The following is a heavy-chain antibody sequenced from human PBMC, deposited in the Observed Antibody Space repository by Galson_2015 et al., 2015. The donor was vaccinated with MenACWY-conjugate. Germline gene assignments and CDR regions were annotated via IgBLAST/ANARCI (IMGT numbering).Heavy chain of an antibody. CDR3: ARGLWLGH. V-gene: IGHV4-39*01. CDR1: GGSISSSSYY. D-gene: IGHD6-19*01. J-gene: IGHJ4*02. CDR2: IYYSGST. Sequence: SETLSLTCTVSGGSISSSSYYWGWIRQPPGKGLEWIGSIYYSGSTYYNPSLESRVTISVDTSKNQFSLKLSSVTAADTAVYYCARGLWLGHWGQGTLVTVSS.